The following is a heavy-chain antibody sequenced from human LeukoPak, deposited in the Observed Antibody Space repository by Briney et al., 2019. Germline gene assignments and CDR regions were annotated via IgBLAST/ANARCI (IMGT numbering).Heavy chain of an antibody. D-gene: IGHD3-10*01. CDR3: ARDHNQYYYGSGVSGGWFDP. CDR2: IYYSGST. Sequence: PSETLSLTCTVSGGSISSSSYYWGWIRQPPGKGLEWIGSIYYSGSTYYNPFIKSRVTISVDTSKNQFSLKLSSVTAADTAVYYCARDHNQYYYGSGVSGGWFDPWGQGTLVTVSS. V-gene: IGHV4-39*02. CDR1: GGSISSSSYY. J-gene: IGHJ5*02.